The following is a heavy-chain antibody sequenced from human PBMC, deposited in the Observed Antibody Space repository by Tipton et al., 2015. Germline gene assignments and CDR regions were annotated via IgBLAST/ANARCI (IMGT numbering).Heavy chain of an antibody. CDR3: ARDWFGRFLDY. CDR2: ISHSGNT. D-gene: IGHD3-16*01. Sequence: TLSLTCAVSAYSISSDYYWGWIRQPPGKGLEWIGSISHSGNTYYNPSLKSRVTMSRDTSKNQFSLKLTSVTAADTAVYYCARDWFGRFLDYWGQGTLVTVS. V-gene: IGHV4-38-2*02. CDR1: AYSISSDYY. J-gene: IGHJ4*02.